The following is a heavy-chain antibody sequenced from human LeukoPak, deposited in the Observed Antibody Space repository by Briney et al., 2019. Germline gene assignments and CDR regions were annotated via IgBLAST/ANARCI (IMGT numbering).Heavy chain of an antibody. D-gene: IGHD1-26*01. J-gene: IGHJ4*02. CDR2: ISGSGGST. CDR1: GFTFSSYA. V-gene: IGHV3-23*01. Sequence: GGSLRLSCAASGFTFSSYAMSWVRQAPGKGLEWVSAISGSGGSTYYADSVKGRFTISRDNSKSTLYLQMNSLRAEDTAVYYCATQTFVSFFDYWGQGTLVTVSS. CDR3: ATQTFVSFFDY.